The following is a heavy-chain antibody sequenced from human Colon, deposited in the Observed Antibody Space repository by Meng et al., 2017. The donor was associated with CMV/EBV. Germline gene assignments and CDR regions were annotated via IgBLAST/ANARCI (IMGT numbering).Heavy chain of an antibody. V-gene: IGHV1-69*13. J-gene: IGHJ6*02. CDR3: ARDTCSGGSCNLYYYYGMDV. Sequence: SVKVSCKMSGGPFNSNAISWVRQAPGQGLEWMGGLIPIFGTPKYAQKFQGRVTITADASTTTMYMELTSLTSDDTAVYYCARDTCSGGSCNLYYYYGMDVWGQGTTVTVSS. CDR2: LIPIFGTP. D-gene: IGHD2-15*01. CDR1: GGPFNSNA.